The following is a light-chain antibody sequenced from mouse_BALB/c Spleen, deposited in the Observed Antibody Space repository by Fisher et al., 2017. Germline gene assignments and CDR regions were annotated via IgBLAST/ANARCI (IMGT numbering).Light chain of an antibody. Sequence: IVITQTPAIMSASPGEKVTMTCSASSSVSYMYWYQQKPGSSPRLLIYDTSNLASGVPVRFSGSGSGTSYYLTISRMEAEDAATYYCFQGSGYPLTFGSGTKLEIK. CDR3: FQGSGYPLT. J-gene: IGKJ4*01. CDR1: SSVSY. V-gene: IGKV4-55*01. CDR2: DTS.